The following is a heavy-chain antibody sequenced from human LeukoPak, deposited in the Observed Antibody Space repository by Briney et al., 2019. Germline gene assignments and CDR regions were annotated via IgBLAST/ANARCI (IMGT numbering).Heavy chain of an antibody. Sequence: SETLSLTCTVSGYYITRGYYWGWIRPPPGKGLEWIGSINHSGSTYYNPSLESRVTISVDTSKNQFSLKLSSVTAADTAVYYCAGITIFGVVIIWGQGTLVTVSS. CDR2: INHSGST. V-gene: IGHV4-38-2*02. J-gene: IGHJ4*02. CDR3: AGITIFGVVII. D-gene: IGHD3-3*01. CDR1: GYYITRGYY.